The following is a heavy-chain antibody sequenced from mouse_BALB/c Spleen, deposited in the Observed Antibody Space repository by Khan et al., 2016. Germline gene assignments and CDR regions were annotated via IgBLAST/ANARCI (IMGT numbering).Heavy chain of an antibody. V-gene: IGHV9-1*02. Sequence: QIQLVQSGHELKKPGETVRISCKASGYTFTNYGMNRVKQAPGKGLKWMGWINTYTGEPTYADDFTGRFAFSLDTYARTAYLQINNLKNEDQATYFFARPDYGISRGFAYWGHGTLVPVSA. CDR3: ARPDYGISRGFAY. CDR1: GYTFTNYG. CDR2: INTYTGEP. J-gene: IGHJ3*01. D-gene: IGHD1-1*01.